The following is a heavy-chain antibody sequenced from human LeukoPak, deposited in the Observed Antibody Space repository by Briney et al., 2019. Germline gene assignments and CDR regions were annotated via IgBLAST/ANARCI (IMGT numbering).Heavy chain of an antibody. D-gene: IGHD3-22*01. CDR3: AKSAYYDDSGYYVDY. CDR1: GLTFSGYA. Sequence: PGGSLRLSCAVSGLTFSGYAMSWVRQAPGKGLEWVSLMSANADTTYDTDSVRGRFTISRDNSQKTVYLQMNSLRADDTAVYYCAKSAYYDDSGYYVDYWGQGTLVTVSS. J-gene: IGHJ4*02. V-gene: IGHV3-23*01. CDR2: MSANADTT.